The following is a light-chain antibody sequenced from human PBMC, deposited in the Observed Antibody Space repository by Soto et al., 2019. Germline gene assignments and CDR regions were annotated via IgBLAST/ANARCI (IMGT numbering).Light chain of an antibody. CDR1: QGISSY. V-gene: IGKV1-9*01. CDR2: AAS. J-gene: IGKJ5*01. Sequence: DIQLTQSPSSLSAAVGDRVTITCRASQGISSYLAWYQQKPGKAPKLLIYAASTLQSGVPLRFSGSGSGTSFTLTIRSLQPEDFATYHCQQLLSYPITFGQGTRLEIK. CDR3: QQLLSYPIT.